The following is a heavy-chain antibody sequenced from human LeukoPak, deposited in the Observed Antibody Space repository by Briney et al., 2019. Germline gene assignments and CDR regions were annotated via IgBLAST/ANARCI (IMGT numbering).Heavy chain of an antibody. Sequence: GGSLRLSCAASGFTFSDYYMSWIRQAPGKGLEWVSYISSSGSTIYYADSVKGRLTISRDNAKNSLYLQMNSLRAEDTAVYYCASGSGSYYNVEDYFDYWGQGTLVTVSS. V-gene: IGHV3-11*01. D-gene: IGHD3-10*01. J-gene: IGHJ4*02. CDR1: GFTFSDYY. CDR2: ISSSGSTI. CDR3: ASGSGSYYNVEDYFDY.